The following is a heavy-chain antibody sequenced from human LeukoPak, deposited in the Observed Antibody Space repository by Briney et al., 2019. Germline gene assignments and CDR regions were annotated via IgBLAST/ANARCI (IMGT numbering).Heavy chain of an antibody. V-gene: IGHV4-61*02. J-gene: IGHJ4*02. CDR1: GGSISSTSYY. CDR3: ARTSPYSSSCWDY. D-gene: IGHD6-13*01. Sequence: PSETLSLTCTVSGGSISSTSYYWGWIRQPAGKGLEWIGRIYTSGSTNYNPSLKSRVTISVDTSKSQFSLKLSSVTAADTAVYYCARTSPYSSSCWDYWGQGTLVTVSS. CDR2: IYTSGST.